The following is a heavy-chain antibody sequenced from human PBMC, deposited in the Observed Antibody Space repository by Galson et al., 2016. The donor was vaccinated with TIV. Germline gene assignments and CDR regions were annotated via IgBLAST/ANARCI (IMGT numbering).Heavy chain of an antibody. D-gene: IGHD5-12*01. V-gene: IGHV1-69*13. Sequence: SVKVSCKVSGGIFRRHAISWVRQAPGHGLEWMGGIIAIFGTTDYAQKLQGRFTITADESTSTVYMELSSLRSEDTAVFYCAKGTGYALRKNYFDQWGQGTLVTVSS. CDR1: GGIFRRHA. CDR3: AKGTGYALRKNYFDQ. CDR2: IIAIFGTT. J-gene: IGHJ5*02.